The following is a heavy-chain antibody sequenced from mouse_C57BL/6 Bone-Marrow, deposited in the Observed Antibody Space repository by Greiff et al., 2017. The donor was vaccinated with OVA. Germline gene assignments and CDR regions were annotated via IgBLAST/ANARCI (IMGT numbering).Heavy chain of an antibody. CDR2: ISSGGDYI. D-gene: IGHD2-3*01. J-gene: IGHJ1*03. CDR3: TIYDGYYLYWYFDV. V-gene: IGHV5-9-1*02. CDR1: GFTFSSYA. Sequence: EVQGVESGEGLVKPGGSLKLSCAASGFTFSSYAMSWVRQTPEKRLEWVAYISSGGDYIYYADTVKGRFTISRDNARNTLYLQMSSLKSEDTAMYYCTIYDGYYLYWYFDVWGTGTTVTVSS.